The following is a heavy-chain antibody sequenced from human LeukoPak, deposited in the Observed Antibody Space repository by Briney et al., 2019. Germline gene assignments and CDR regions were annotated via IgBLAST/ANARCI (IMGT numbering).Heavy chain of an antibody. CDR3: ARDTNY. CDR2: ISYSGNT. CDR1: GGSINNTNYY. D-gene: IGHD1-1*01. Sequence: SETLSLTCTVSGGSINNTNYYWGWIRQPPGKGLEWIGIISYSGNTYYNPSLKSRVTISIDTSKNHFSLKLNSVTAADTAIYYCARDTNYWGQGTLVTVSS. V-gene: IGHV4-39*07. J-gene: IGHJ4*02.